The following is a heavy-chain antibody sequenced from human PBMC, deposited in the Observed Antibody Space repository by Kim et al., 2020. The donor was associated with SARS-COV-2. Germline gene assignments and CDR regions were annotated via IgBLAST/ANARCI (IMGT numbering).Heavy chain of an antibody. V-gene: IGHV3-53*01. CDR1: GFTVSSNY. Sequence: GGSLRLSGAASGFTVSSNYMSWVRQAPGKGLEWVSVIYSGGSTYYADSVKGRFTISRDNSKNTLYLQMNSLRAEDTAVYYCATEYDFWSGYYPQFYYYGMDVWGQGTTVTVSS. J-gene: IGHJ6*02. CDR3: ATEYDFWSGYYPQFYYYGMDV. D-gene: IGHD3-3*01. CDR2: IYSGGST.